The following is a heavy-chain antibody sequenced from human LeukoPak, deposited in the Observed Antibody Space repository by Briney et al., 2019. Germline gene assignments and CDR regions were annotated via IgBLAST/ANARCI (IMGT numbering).Heavy chain of an antibody. V-gene: IGHV4-39*07. J-gene: IGHJ4*02. CDR1: GGSISSSSYY. CDR2: IYYSGTT. CDR3: AREFATSGPGPD. D-gene: IGHD3-10*01. Sequence: SETLSLTCTVSGGSISSSSYYWGWIRQPPGKGLEWIGSIYYSGTTYYNPSLKSRVTISVDTSKNQFSLKLSSVTAAGTAVYYCAREFATSGPGPDWGQGTLVTVSS.